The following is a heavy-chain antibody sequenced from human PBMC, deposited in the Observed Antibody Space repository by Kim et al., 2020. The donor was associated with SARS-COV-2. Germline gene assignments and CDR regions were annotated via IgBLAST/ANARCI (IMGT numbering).Heavy chain of an antibody. J-gene: IGHJ3*02. CDR3: ARRAYGDSNEADAFDI. Sequence: SETLSLTCTVSGGSVSPYYWSWIRQPPGKGLEWIAYIYYEGSTNYNPSLNGRVTISIDTSRYQFSMRLRSATATDSGVYYCARRAYGDSNEADAFDIWGQGTLVTVSS. CDR1: GGSVSPYY. CDR2: IYYEGST. V-gene: IGHV4-59*08. D-gene: IGHD4-17*01.